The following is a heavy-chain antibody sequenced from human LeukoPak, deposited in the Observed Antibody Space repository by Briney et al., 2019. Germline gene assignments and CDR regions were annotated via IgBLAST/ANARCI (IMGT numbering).Heavy chain of an antibody. D-gene: IGHD6-13*01. J-gene: IGHJ6*03. CDR2: INPNSGGT. V-gene: IGHV1-2*02. CDR3: AREGYSSSWYDYYYYMDV. CDR1: GYTFTSYY. Sequence: GASVKVSCKTSGYTFTSYYMHWVRQAPGQGLEWMGWINPNSGGTNYAQKFQGRVTMTRDTSISTAYMELSRLRSDDTAVYYCAREGYSSSWYDYYYYMDVWGKGTTVTVSS.